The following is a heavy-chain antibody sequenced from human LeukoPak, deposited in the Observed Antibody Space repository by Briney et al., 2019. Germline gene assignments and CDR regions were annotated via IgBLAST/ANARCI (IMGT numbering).Heavy chain of an antibody. V-gene: IGHV4-59*10. J-gene: IGHJ3*02. D-gene: IGHD5-12*01. CDR2: IYTSGST. Sequence: SETLSLTCAVYGGSFSGYYWSWIRQPPGKGLEWIGRIYTSGSTNYNPSLKSRVTMSVDTSKNQFSLKLSSVTAADTAVYYCARSRGQGAFNIWGQGTMVTVSS. CDR1: GGSFSGYY. CDR3: ARSRGQGAFNI.